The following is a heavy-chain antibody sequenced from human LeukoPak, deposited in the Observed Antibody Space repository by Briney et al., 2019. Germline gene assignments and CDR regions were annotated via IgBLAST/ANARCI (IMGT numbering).Heavy chain of an antibody. CDR1: GFTFSSYG. V-gene: IGHV1-24*01. CDR2: FDPEDGET. Sequence: GGSLRLSCAASGFTFSSYGMHWVRQAPGKGLEWMGGFDPEDGETIYARKFQGRVTMTEDTSTDTAYMELSSLRSEDTAVYYCATAEYSSTSPDYWGQGTLVTVSS. J-gene: IGHJ4*02. D-gene: IGHD6-6*01. CDR3: ATAEYSSTSPDY.